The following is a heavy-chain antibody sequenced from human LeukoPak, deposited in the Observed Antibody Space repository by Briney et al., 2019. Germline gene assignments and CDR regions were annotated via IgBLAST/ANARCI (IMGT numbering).Heavy chain of an antibody. V-gene: IGHV3-23*01. Sequence: PGGSLRLSCAASGFTFSSYAMSWVRQAPGKGLEWVSAISGSGGSTYYGDSVKGRFTISRDNSKNTLYLQMNSLRAEDTAVYYCAKCGAASGSYYFDDWGQGTLVTVSS. CDR3: AKCGAASGSYYFDD. CDR1: GFTFSSYA. CDR2: ISGSGGST. D-gene: IGHD3-10*01. J-gene: IGHJ4*02.